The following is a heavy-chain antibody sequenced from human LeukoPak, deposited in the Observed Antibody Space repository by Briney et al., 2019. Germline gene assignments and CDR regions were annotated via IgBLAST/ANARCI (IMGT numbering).Heavy chain of an antibody. V-gene: IGHV4-34*01. J-gene: IGHJ5*02. CDR1: GGSFSGYY. CDR2: INHSGST. Sequence: SETLSLTCAVYGGSFSGYYWRWMRQPPGKGLEWIGEINHSGSTNYNPSLESRVTISVDTSKHQFSLKLSSVTAADTAVYYCARVPYFSSTSCYPYNWFDPWGQGTLVTVSS. D-gene: IGHD2-2*01. CDR3: ARVPYFSSTSCYPYNWFDP.